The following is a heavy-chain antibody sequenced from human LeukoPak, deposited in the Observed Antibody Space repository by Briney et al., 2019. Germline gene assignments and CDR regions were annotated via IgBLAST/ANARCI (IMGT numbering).Heavy chain of an antibody. D-gene: IGHD1-26*01. V-gene: IGHV3-7*01. CDR3: VRSWLLVAATRPTDY. CDR2: INQDESET. Sequence: GGSLRLSCAVSGFTFRSYWMTCGRQAPGKRLEWVASINQDESETYYVASVEGRFTISRDNAKNSLYLQMNSLRVEDTAIYYCVRSWLLVAATRPTDYWGQGTLVTVSS. J-gene: IGHJ4*02. CDR1: GFTFRSYW.